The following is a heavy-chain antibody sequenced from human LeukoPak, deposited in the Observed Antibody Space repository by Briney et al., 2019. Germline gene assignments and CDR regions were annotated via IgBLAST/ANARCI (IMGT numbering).Heavy chain of an antibody. CDR2: INHSGST. Sequence: SETLSLTCAVYGGSFSGYYWSWIRQPPGKGLEWIGEINHSGSTNYNPSLKSRVTISVDTSKNQFSLKLSSVTAADTAVYYCARGPSSSWYVHYYYYGMDVWGQGTTVTVSS. CDR3: ARGPSSSWYVHYYYYGMDV. V-gene: IGHV4-34*01. CDR1: GGSFSGYY. D-gene: IGHD6-13*01. J-gene: IGHJ6*02.